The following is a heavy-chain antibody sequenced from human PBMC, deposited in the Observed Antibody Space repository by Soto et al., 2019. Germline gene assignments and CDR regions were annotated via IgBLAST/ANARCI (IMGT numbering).Heavy chain of an antibody. CDR2: IDLSGST. CDR3: ARDTYCSSTCGFDP. V-gene: IGHV4-4*02. Sequence: PSATLSLTCAVSGGSISSRKWWSWACQLPGKGLEWSGYIDLSGSTNYSPSLKSRVTISVDTSKNQFSLKLSSVTADDTAVYYCARDTYCSSTCGFDPWGQGTLVTVSS. CDR1: GGSISSRKW. J-gene: IGHJ5*02. D-gene: IGHD2-2*01.